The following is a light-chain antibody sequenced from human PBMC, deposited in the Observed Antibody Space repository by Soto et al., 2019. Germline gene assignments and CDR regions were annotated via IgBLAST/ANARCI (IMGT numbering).Light chain of an antibody. V-gene: IGKV1-9*01. CDR2: AAS. Sequence: DIQLTQSPSFLSASVGDRVTITCRASQGLSSDLAWYQQKPGKAPKLLIYAASTLQSGVPSRFSGSGSGTEFTLTISSLQTEDFPTYYCQQLNSYPITFGQGTRLEIK. J-gene: IGKJ5*01. CDR3: QQLNSYPIT. CDR1: QGLSSD.